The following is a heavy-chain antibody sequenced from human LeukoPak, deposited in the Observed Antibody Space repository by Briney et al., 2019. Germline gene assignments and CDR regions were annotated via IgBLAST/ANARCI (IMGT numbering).Heavy chain of an antibody. Sequence: GGSLRLSCAASGFTFSSYSMNWVRQAPGKGLEWVSSISSSSSYIYYADSVKGRFTISRDNAKNSLYLQMNSLRAEDTAVYYCAKLPRITIFGVVIMSYLDYWGQGTLVTVSS. D-gene: IGHD3-3*01. CDR2: ISSSSSYI. J-gene: IGHJ4*02. CDR3: AKLPRITIFGVVIMSYLDY. CDR1: GFTFSSYS. V-gene: IGHV3-21*04.